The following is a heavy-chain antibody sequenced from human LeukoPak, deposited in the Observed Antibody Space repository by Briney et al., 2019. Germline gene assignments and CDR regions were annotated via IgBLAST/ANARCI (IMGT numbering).Heavy chain of an antibody. D-gene: IGHD3-16*01. CDR1: GDSLSSNSAT. V-gene: IGHV6-1*01. CDR2: TYYRSKWYN. Sequence: SQTLSLTCAISGDSLSSNSATWNWVRQSPSRGLEWLGRTYYRSKWYNDYEVSVKGRVTINPDASKKQSSLQLNSVTPEDTAMYYCARGNGYPFDYWGQGTLVTVSS. CDR3: ARGNGYPFDY. J-gene: IGHJ4*02.